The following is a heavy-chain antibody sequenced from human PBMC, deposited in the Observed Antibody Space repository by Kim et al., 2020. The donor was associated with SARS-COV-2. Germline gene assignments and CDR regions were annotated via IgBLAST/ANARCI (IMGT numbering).Heavy chain of an antibody. D-gene: IGHD3-22*01. CDR1: GFIFSDYY. V-gene: IGHV3-11*06. J-gene: IGHJ6*02. CDR3: AREFYESSGYYQRGGMDV. CDR2: ISGSSSI. Sequence: GGSLRLSCAASGFIFSDYYMTWIRQAPGKGLEWVSYISGSSSIYTSYADSVRGRFTISRDNAKNSLYLQMNSLRVEDTAVYYCAREFYESSGYYQRGGMDVWGQGTTVTVSS.